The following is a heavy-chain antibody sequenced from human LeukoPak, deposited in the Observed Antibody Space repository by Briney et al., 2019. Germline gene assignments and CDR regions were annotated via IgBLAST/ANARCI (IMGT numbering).Heavy chain of an antibody. J-gene: IGHJ4*02. CDR1: GFKFSDHY. CDR3: ARGRLRWLETYFFDY. Sequence: GGSLRLSCAASGFKFSDHYMHWIRQAPGRGLEWLSYISSSGSTVYYADSVKGRFTISRDNAKSSLYLQMNYLRAEDTAVYYCARGRLRWLETYFFDYWGQGTLVTVSS. CDR2: ISSSGSTV. V-gene: IGHV3-11*01. D-gene: IGHD5-24*01.